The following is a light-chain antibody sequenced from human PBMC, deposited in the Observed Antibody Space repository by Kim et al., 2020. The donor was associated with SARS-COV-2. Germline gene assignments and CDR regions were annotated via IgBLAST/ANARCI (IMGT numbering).Light chain of an antibody. Sequence: SYELTQPPSVSVSPGQTATITCSGDALPNQFTYWYQQKPGQAPVLVISRDSERPSGIPERFSASSSGTTVTLTISRVQAVDEADYYCQSAEDTGASGVFG. CDR3: QSAEDTGASGV. CDR1: ALPNQF. J-gene: IGLJ3*02. V-gene: IGLV3-25*03. CDR2: RDS.